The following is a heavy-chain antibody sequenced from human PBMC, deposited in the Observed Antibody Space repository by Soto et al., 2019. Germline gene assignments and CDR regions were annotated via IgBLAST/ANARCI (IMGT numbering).Heavy chain of an antibody. CDR1: GGSISSSSYY. CDR3: ARHRGYYDILTGYYTELNFDY. V-gene: IGHV4-39*01. J-gene: IGHJ4*02. Sequence: KPSETLSLTCTVSGGSISSSSYYWGWLRQPPGMGRVWIGSISYSGTTYYNPSLKSRVTISVDTSKTQFKLSSVTAADTAVYYCARHRGYYDILTGYYTELNFDYGGQETLVTV. D-gene: IGHD3-9*01. CDR2: ISYSGTT.